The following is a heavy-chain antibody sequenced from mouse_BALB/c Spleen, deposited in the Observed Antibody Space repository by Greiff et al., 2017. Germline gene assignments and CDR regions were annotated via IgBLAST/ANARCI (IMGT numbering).Heavy chain of an antibody. CDR3: ATGRDAMDY. CDR1: GFTFSSFG. V-gene: IGHV5-17*02. D-gene: IGHD3-3*01. CDR2: ISSGSSTI. Sequence: EVKLQESGGGLVQPGGSRKLSCAASGFTFSSFGMHWVRQAPEKGLEWVAYISSGSSTIYYADTVKGRFTISRDNPKNTLFLQMTSLRSEDTAMYYCATGRDAMDYWGQGTSVTVSA. J-gene: IGHJ4*01.